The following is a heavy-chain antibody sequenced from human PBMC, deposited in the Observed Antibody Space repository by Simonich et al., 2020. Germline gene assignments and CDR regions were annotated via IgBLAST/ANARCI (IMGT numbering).Heavy chain of an antibody. J-gene: IGHJ3*02. V-gene: IGHV4-39*01. D-gene: IGHD6-13*01. Sequence: QLQLQESGPGLVKPSETLSLTCTVSGGSIRSSSYYWGWIRQAPGKGLEWIGSIYYSGSTYYNPSHKSRVTISVDTSTNQFSLMLSLVTAADTAVYYCARHAGFAFDIWGQGTMVTVSS. CDR1: GGSIRSSSYY. CDR2: IYYSGST. CDR3: ARHAGFAFDI.